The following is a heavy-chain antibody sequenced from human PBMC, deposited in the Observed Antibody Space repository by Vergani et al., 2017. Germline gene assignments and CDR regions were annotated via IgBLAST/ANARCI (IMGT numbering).Heavy chain of an antibody. D-gene: IGHD3-22*01. V-gene: IGHV1-46*03. CDR1: GYTFTSYY. Sequence: HVQLVQSGAEVKKPGASVKVSCKASGYTFTSYYMHWVRQAPGQGLEWMGIINPSGGSTSYAQKFPGRVTMTRDTSTSTVYMELSSLRSGDTAVYYCARGPDYYHSSGYYWFDYWCQGTLVTVSS. J-gene: IGHJ4*02. CDR2: INPSGGST. CDR3: ARGPDYYHSSGYYWFDY.